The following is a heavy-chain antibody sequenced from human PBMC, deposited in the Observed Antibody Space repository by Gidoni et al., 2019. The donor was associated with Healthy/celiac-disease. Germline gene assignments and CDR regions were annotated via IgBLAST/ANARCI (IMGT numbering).Heavy chain of an antibody. CDR3: ASSPQQPFSSSWPRIKYYFDY. CDR1: GGSFSGYY. CDR2: INHSGST. D-gene: IGHD6-13*01. V-gene: IGHV4-34*01. Sequence: QVQLQQWGAGLLKPSETLSLTCAVYGGSFSGYYWSWIRQPPGKGLEWIGEINHSGSTNYNPSLKSRVTISVDTSKNQFSLKLSSVTAADTAVYYCASSPQQPFSSSWPRIKYYFDYWGQGTLVTVSS. J-gene: IGHJ4*02.